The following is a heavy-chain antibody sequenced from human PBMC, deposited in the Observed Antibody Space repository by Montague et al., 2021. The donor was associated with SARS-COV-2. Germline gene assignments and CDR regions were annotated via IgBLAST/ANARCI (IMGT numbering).Heavy chain of an antibody. V-gene: IGHV4-34*01. Sequence: SETLSLTCAVYGGSFSVYYWSWLRQSPRNGLEWIAEINHSGTANYNPSLKSRVSISVDTSKNQFTLKLTSVTAADTAMYYCAKEREVVRAARTLVAFDLWAQGTMVTVSS. CDR3: AKEREVVRAARTLVAFDL. J-gene: IGHJ3*01. D-gene: IGHD2-2*01. CDR1: GGSFSVYY. CDR2: INHSGTA.